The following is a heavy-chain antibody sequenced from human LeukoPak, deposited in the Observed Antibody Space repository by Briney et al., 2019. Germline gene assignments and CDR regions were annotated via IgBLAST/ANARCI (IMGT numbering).Heavy chain of an antibody. D-gene: IGHD2-21*01. Sequence: SETLSLTCTVSGGSISSSSYCWGWIRQPPGKGLEWIGSIYYSGSTYYNPSLKSRVTISVDTSKNQFSLKLSSVTAADTAVYYCAVLLKDTLASDYWGQGTLVTVSS. J-gene: IGHJ4*02. CDR2: IYYSGST. CDR1: GGSISSSSYC. CDR3: AVLLKDTLASDY. V-gene: IGHV4-39*01.